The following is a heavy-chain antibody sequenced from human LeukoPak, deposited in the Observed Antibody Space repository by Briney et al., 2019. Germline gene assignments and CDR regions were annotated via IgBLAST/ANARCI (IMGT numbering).Heavy chain of an antibody. J-gene: IGHJ4*02. Sequence: PSQTLSLTCAVSGGSISSAGYSWSWIWQPPGKGLEWIGYIYQSGSTYYNPSLKSRVTISVDRSKNQFSLKLSSVTAADTAVYYCARIAEPLYYFDYWGQGTLVTVSS. V-gene: IGHV4-30-2*01. CDR2: IYQSGST. CDR3: ARIAEPLYYFDY. CDR1: GGSISSAGYS. D-gene: IGHD6-13*01.